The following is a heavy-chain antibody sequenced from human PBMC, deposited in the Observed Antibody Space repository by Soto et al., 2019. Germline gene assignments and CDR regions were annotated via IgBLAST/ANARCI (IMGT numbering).Heavy chain of an antibody. D-gene: IGHD3-3*01. CDR2: IYHSGST. CDR1: GGSISSGGYS. V-gene: IGHV4-30-2*01. CDR3: ARVASAAGWFDP. Sequence: LQLQESGSGLVKPSQTLSLTCAVSGGSISSGGYSWSWIRQPPGKGLEWIGYIYHSGSTYYNPSLKSRVTISVDRSKNQFSLKLSSVTAADTAVYYCARVASAAGWFDPWGQGTLVTVSS. J-gene: IGHJ5*02.